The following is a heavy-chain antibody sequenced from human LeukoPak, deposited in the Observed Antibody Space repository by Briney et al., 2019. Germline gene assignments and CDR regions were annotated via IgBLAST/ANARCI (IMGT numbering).Heavy chain of an antibody. J-gene: IGHJ4*02. CDR1: GYTFTHYY. D-gene: IGHD2-2*01. Sequence: GASVKVSCKASGYTFTHYYMHWVRQAPGQGVEWMGWINPNDGDTNYAQKFQGRVTMTRDTSISTAHMEVSRLRSDDTAVYYCARANFLYCSSSTCLFDYWGQGTLVTVSS. CDR3: ARANFLYCSSSTCLFDY. CDR2: INPNDGDT. V-gene: IGHV1-2*02.